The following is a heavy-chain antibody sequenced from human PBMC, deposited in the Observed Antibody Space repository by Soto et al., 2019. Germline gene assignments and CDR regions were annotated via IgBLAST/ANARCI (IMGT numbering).Heavy chain of an antibody. V-gene: IGHV4-4*02. D-gene: IGHD4-17*01. CDR1: GGSISSSNW. CDR3: ARGVGYSDYYFDY. CDR2: IYHSGST. Sequence: PSETLSLTCAVSGGSISSSNWWNWVRQPPGKGLEWIGEIYHSGSTNYNPSLKSRVTISVDKSKNQFSLKLSSVTAADTAVYYCARGVGYSDYYFDYWGLGTLVTVSS. J-gene: IGHJ4*02.